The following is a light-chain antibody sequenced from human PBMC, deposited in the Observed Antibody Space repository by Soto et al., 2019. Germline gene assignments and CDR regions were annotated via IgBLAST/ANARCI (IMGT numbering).Light chain of an antibody. V-gene: IGKV3-15*01. CDR1: QSISND. J-gene: IGKJ5*01. Sequence: EIVMTQSPVTLSVSPGDTVTLSCRASQSISNDLAWYQQTPGQPPRLLIFHTVSRATGVPARFSGSGSGTEFSLTISSLQSEDSAVYYCQQRNIWPPVTFGQGTRLEIK. CDR2: HTV. CDR3: QQRNIWPPVT.